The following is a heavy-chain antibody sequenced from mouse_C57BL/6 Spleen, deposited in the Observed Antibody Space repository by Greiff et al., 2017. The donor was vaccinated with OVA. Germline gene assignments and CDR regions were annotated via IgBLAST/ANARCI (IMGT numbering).Heavy chain of an antibody. CDR3: ARWLLTRYFDY. CDR2: INPSSGYT. V-gene: IGHV1-7*01. J-gene: IGHJ2*01. CDR1: GYTFTSYW. D-gene: IGHD2-3*01. Sequence: VQLQQSGADLAKPGASVKLSCKASGYTFTSYWMHWVKQRPGQGLEWIGYINPSSGYTKYNQKFKDKATLTADKSSITAYMQLSSLTYEDSAVYYCARWLLTRYFDYWGQGTTLTVSS.